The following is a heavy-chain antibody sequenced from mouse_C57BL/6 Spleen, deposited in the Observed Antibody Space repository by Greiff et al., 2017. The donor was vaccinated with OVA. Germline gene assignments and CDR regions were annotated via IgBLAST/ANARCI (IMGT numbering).Heavy chain of an antibody. J-gene: IGHJ2*01. V-gene: IGHV2-2*01. CDR3: ARNDKGVVTVGKYDY. CDR1: GFSLTSYG. D-gene: IGHD1-1*01. Sequence: VQRVESGPGLVQPSQSLSITCTVSGFSLTSYGVHWVRQSPGKGLEWLGVIWSGGSTDYNAAFISRLIISKDNSKSHVFFKMISLQAEDAAIEYCARNDKGVVTVGKYDYWGQGTTLTVSS. CDR2: IWSGGST.